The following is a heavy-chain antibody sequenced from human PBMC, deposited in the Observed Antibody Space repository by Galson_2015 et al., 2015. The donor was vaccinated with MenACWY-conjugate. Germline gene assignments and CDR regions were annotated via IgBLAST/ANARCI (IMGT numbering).Heavy chain of an antibody. CDR3: AKISNSNSNPDD. CDR1: GFTFSSCC. J-gene: IGHJ4*02. D-gene: IGHD4-11*01. V-gene: IGHV3-21*04. Sequence: SLRLSCAASGFTFSSCCMNWVRQAPGKGLEWVAAISSSSSYIYYADSVKGRFTISRDNSKNTLYLQMNSLRAEDTAVYYCAKISNSNSNPDDWGQGTLVTVSS. CDR2: ISSSSSYI.